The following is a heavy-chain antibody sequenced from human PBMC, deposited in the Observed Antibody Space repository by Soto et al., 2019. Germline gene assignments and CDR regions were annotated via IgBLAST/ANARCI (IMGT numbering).Heavy chain of an antibody. Sequence: QVQLQESGPGLVKPSQTLSLTCTVSGGSISSGGYYWSWIRQHPGKGLEWIGYIYYSGSTYYNPSLKSRVTISVDPSKNQFSLKLSSVTAADTAVYYCARVGSSRWLRGFDYWGQGTLVTVSS. V-gene: IGHV4-31*03. CDR1: GGSISSGGYY. D-gene: IGHD5-12*01. J-gene: IGHJ4*02. CDR3: ARVGSSRWLRGFDY. CDR2: IYYSGST.